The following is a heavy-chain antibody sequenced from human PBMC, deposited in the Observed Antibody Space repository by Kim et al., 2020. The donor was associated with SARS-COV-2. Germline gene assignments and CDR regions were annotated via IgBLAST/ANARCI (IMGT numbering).Heavy chain of an antibody. CDR1: GGSISNYY. D-gene: IGHD2-15*01. V-gene: IGHV4-59*13. Sequence: SETLSLTCTVSGGSISNYYWSWIRQPPGKGLEWIGYIYYSGSTDYKPSLKSRVTISVDTSKKQFSLKLSSVTAADTAVYYCARVAGGNAYWYFDLWGRGTLVTVSS. CDR3: ARVAGGNAYWYFDL. CDR2: IYYSGST. J-gene: IGHJ2*01.